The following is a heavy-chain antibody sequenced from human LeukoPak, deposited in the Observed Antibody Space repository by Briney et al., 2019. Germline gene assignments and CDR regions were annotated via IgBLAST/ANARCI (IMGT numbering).Heavy chain of an antibody. CDR3: ARSKGAASSGGY. D-gene: IGHD6-13*01. J-gene: IGHJ4*02. CDR1: GYTFTSYG. CDR2: ISGYNGNT. Sequence: ASVKVSCKASGYTFTSYGISWVRQAPGQGLEWMGWISGYNGNTNYAQKLQGRVTMTTDTSTTTVYMELRSLRSDDTAVYYCARSKGAASSGGYWGQGTLVTVPS. V-gene: IGHV1-18*01.